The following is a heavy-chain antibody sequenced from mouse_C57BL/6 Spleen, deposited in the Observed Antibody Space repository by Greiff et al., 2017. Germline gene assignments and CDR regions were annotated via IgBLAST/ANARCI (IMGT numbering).Heavy chain of an antibody. D-gene: IGHD2-14*01. CDR3: ARGGEYDDKGYFEG. CDR2: ISSSGST. J-gene: IGHJ1*03. Sequence: EVQLQQSGPALVKPSQTVSLTCTVTGYSITNGNHWWNWLRQVSGSKLEWIVYISSSGSTDSTPSLKSRISITRDTSKNQLVLQLNSVTTEDIATYYWARGGEYDDKGYFEGWGKGTTVTVSS. CDR1: GYSITNGNHW. V-gene: IGHV3-4*01.